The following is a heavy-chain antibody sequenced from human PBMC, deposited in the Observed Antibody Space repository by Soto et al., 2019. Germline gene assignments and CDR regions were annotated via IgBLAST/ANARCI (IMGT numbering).Heavy chain of an antibody. Sequence: ASVKVSCKTSGYTFSNYAISWVRQAPGQGLEWMGWVSPYNGNANYTEKFQGRVSMTTDTSTTTAYMELTSLTSDDTAIYYCARAISLIVAAPAYWGQGTLATVSS. V-gene: IGHV1-18*04. CDR1: GYTFSNYA. CDR2: VSPYNGNA. CDR3: ARAISLIVAAPAY. D-gene: IGHD5-12*01. J-gene: IGHJ4*02.